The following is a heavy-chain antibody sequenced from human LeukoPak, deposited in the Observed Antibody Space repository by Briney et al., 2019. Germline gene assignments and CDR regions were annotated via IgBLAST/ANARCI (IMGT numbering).Heavy chain of an antibody. CDR1: GYTFTSYG. J-gene: IGHJ4*02. V-gene: IGHV1-18*01. CDR2: ISAYNGNT. CDR3: ARAIVLWFGELFHFDY. Sequence: ASVKVSCKASGYTFTSYGISWVRQAPGQGLEWMGWISAYNGNTNYAQKLQGRVTMTTDTSTSTAYMELRSLRSDDTAVYYCARAIVLWFGELFHFDYWGRGTLVTVSS. D-gene: IGHD3-10*01.